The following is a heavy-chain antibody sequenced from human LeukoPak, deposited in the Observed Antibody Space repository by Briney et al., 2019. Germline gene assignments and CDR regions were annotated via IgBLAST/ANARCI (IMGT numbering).Heavy chain of an antibody. J-gene: IGHJ4*02. D-gene: IGHD2-21*02. Sequence: PGGSLRLSCAASGFTSSSYWMSRVRQAPGKGLEWVANIKQDGSEKYYVDSVKGRFTISRDNAKNSLYLQMNSLRAEDTAVYWCAREVTDWGQGTLVTVSS. CDR3: AREVTD. V-gene: IGHV3-7*01. CDR1: GFTSSSYW. CDR2: IKQDGSEK.